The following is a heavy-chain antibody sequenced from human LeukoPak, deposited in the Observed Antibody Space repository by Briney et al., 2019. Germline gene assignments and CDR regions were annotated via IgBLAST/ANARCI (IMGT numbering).Heavy chain of an antibody. CDR2: INHSGST. V-gene: IGHV4-34*01. D-gene: IGHD5-24*01. Sequence: SETLSLTCAVYGGSFSGYYRSWIRQPPGKGLEWIGEINHSGSTNYNPSLKSRVTISVDTSKNQFSLKLSSVTAADTAVYYCARGERWLQSSFDYWGQGTLVTVSS. J-gene: IGHJ4*02. CDR1: GGSFSGYY. CDR3: ARGERWLQSSFDY.